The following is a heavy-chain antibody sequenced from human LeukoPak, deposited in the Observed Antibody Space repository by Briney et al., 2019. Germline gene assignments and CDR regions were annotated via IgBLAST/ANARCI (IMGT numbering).Heavy chain of an antibody. CDR1: GYTFTSFW. D-gene: IGHD4-17*01. Sequence: GESLKISCGGSGYTFTSFWIAWVRQMPGKGLEWMGIIYPGDSETKYSPSFQGQVTISADKSTNTAYLQWSSLKASDTAMYYCARHKNYGDSFDYWGQGTLVTVSS. CDR2: IYPGDSET. V-gene: IGHV5-51*01. CDR3: ARHKNYGDSFDY. J-gene: IGHJ4*02.